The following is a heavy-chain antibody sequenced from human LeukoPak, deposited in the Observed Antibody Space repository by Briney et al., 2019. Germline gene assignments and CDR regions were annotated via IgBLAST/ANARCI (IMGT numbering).Heavy chain of an antibody. CDR3: ARAGMITFGGVIVGSSALSD. V-gene: IGHV3-53*04. CDR2: IYSGGST. D-gene: IGHD3-16*02. J-gene: IGHJ4*02. Sequence: PGGSLRLSCAASGSTVSSNYMSWVRQAPGKGLEWVSVIYSGGSTYYADSVKGRFTISRHNSKNTLYLQMNSLRAEDTAVYYCARAGMITFGGVIVGSSALSDWGQGTLVTVSS. CDR1: GSTVSSNY.